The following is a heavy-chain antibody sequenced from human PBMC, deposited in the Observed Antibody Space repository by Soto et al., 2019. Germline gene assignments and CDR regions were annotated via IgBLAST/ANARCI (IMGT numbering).Heavy chain of an antibody. CDR2: IYYSGST. Sequence: SETLSLTCTVSGGSISSYYWSWIRQPPGKGLEWIGYIYYSGSTNYNPSLKSRVTISVDTSKNQFSLKLSSVTAADTAVYYCARHLPPYSSGWSHDGPFDYWGQGTLVTVSS. V-gene: IGHV4-59*08. J-gene: IGHJ4*02. D-gene: IGHD6-19*01. CDR1: GGSISSYY. CDR3: ARHLPPYSSGWSHDGPFDY.